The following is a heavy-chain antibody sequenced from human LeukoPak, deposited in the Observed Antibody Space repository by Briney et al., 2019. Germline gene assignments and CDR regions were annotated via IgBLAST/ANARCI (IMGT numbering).Heavy chain of an antibody. V-gene: IGHV1-18*01. CDR3: ARAEQYQLLLH. CDR1: GYTFTSYG. Sequence: ASVKVSFKSSGYTFTSYGITWVRQAPGQGLEWMGWISAYNGNTNYAQKLQGRVTMTTDTSTSTAYLDLRSLRSDDTAVYYCARAEQYQLLLHWGQGTLVTVSS. J-gene: IGHJ4*02. D-gene: IGHD2-2*01. CDR2: ISAYNGNT.